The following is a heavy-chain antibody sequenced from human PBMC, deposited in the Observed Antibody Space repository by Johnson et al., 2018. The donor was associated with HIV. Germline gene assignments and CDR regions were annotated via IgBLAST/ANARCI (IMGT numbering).Heavy chain of an antibody. D-gene: IGHD7-27*01. CDR3: ASKSLGIRAFDI. CDR1: GFTVSSNY. V-gene: IGHV3-66*01. J-gene: IGHJ3*02. CDR2: IYSGGST. Sequence: MQLVESGGGLVQPGGSLRLSCAASGFTVSSNYMSWVRQAPGKGLEWVSVIYSGGSTYYADSVKGRFTISRDNSKNTLYLQMNSLRAEDTAVYYCASKSLGIRAFDIWGQGTMVTVSS.